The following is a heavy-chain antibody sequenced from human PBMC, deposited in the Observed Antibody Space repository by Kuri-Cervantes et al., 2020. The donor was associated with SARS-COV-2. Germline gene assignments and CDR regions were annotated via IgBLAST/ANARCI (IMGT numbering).Heavy chain of an antibody. V-gene: IGHV4-4*02. Sequence: GSLRLSCAVSGGSISSSNWWSWVRQPPGKGLEWIGEIYHTGGAYYNPSLKSRVAISVDRSKNQFSLNLSSVTAADTAVYYCARTHDTNNWIDPWGQGTLVTVSS. CDR2: IYHTGGA. J-gene: IGHJ5*02. CDR3: ARTHDTNNWIDP. D-gene: IGHD1-1*01. CDR1: GGSISSSNW.